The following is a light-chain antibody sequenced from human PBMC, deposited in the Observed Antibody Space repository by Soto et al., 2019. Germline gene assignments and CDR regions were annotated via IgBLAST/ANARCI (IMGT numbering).Light chain of an antibody. J-gene: IGKJ4*01. V-gene: IGKV2-28*01. CDR1: QSLLHSNGYYC. Sequence: DIVMTQSPLSLPVTPGEPASISCRSSQSLLHSNGYYCLDWYLQKPGQSPQLLIYLGSNRASGVPDMFSGSGSGTDFTLKISRVEAEDVGVYYCMQALQTPVTFGGGTKVEIK. CDR2: LGS. CDR3: MQALQTPVT.